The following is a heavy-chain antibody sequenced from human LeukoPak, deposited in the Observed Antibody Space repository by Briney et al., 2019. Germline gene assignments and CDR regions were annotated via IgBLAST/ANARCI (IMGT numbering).Heavy chain of an antibody. CDR1: GFTFSSYT. D-gene: IGHD5-18*01. CDR3: ARVDTVMAYYFDL. Sequence: GGSLGLSCAASGFTFSSYTMNWVRQAPGKGLEWVSLISSSSSYIFYADSVMGRFTISRHNSRNTLYLQMNSLRAEDTAVYYCARVDTVMAYYFDLWGQGTLVTVSS. J-gene: IGHJ4*02. CDR2: ISSSSSYI. V-gene: IGHV3-21*04.